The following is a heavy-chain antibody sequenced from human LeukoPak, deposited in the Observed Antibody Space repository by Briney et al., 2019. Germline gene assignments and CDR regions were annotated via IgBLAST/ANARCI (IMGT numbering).Heavy chain of an antibody. CDR3: AKAIGFGELLSEGPAFDI. J-gene: IGHJ3*02. CDR2: ISGSGGST. Sequence: GGSLRLSCAASGFTFSDYYTSWIRQAPGKGLEWVSNISGSGGSTYNADSVKGRFTISRDNSKNTVYLQMNSLRAEDTAVYYCAKAIGFGELLSEGPAFDIWGQGTMVTVSS. CDR1: GFTFSDYY. V-gene: IGHV3-23*01. D-gene: IGHD3-10*01.